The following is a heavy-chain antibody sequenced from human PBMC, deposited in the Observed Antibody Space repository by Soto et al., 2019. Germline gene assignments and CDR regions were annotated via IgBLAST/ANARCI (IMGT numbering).Heavy chain of an antibody. V-gene: IGHV1-3*01. CDR1: GYTFTSYA. CDR3: ARTWAGYYGMDV. CDR2: INAGNGNT. Sequence: QVQLVQSGAEVKKPGASVKVSCKASGYTFTSYAMNWVRQAPGQRLEWMGWINAGNGNTKYSQKFQGRVTITRDTSESTAYMELSSLRSEDTAVYYCARTWAGYYGMDVWGQGTTVTVSS. J-gene: IGHJ6*02.